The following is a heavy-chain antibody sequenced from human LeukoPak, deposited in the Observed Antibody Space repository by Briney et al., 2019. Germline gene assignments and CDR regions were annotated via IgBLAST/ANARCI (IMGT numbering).Heavy chain of an antibody. J-gene: IGHJ4*02. D-gene: IGHD2-8*01. CDR1: GGTFSSYA. CDR3: ARGGPLGYCTNGVCYLDY. V-gene: IGHV1-69*13. CDR2: IIPIFGTA. Sequence: GASVKVSCKASGGTFSSYAISWVRQAPGQGLEWMGGIIPIFGTANYAQKFQGRVTITADESTSTAYMELSSLRSEDTAVYYCARGGPLGYCTNGVCYLDYWGQGTLVTVSS.